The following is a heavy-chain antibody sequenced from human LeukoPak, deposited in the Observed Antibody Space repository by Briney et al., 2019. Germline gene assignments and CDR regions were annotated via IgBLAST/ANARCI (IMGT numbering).Heavy chain of an antibody. J-gene: IGHJ4*02. V-gene: IGHV3-23*01. Sequence: GGSLRLSCAASGFTFSSFAMSWVRQAPGKGLEWVSGISGSGGNTYYADSVKGRFSISRDNSKNTLYLQMNSLRVEDTAVYYCAKFYEYCSTTSCTGYFDYWGQGTLVTVSS. CDR2: ISGSGGNT. CDR3: AKFYEYCSTTSCTGYFDY. D-gene: IGHD2-2*01. CDR1: GFTFSSFA.